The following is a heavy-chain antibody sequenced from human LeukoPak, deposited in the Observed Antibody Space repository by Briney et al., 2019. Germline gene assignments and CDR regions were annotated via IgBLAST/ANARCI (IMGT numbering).Heavy chain of an antibody. CDR2: IKQDRSEK. CDR3: AMDPVSSSGTDY. V-gene: IGHV3-7*04. D-gene: IGHD6-6*01. Sequence: GGSLRLSCAASGYTFSRHWISGVRQAPGKGLEWVANIKQDRSEKYYVDSVKGRFTISGDNAKNSLYLQMNSLRAEDTAVYYCAMDPVSSSGTDYWGQGTLVTVSS. J-gene: IGHJ4*02. CDR1: GYTFSRHW.